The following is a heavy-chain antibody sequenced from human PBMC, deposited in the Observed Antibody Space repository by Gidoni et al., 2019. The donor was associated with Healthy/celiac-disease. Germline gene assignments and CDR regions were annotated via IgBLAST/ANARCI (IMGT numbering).Heavy chain of an antibody. V-gene: IGHV3-33*01. CDR2: IWYDGSNK. Sequence: QVQLVESGGGVVQPGRSLRLSCAASGFTFSGYGMLWVRQAPGKGLEWVAVIWYDGSNKSYADSVKGRFTISRDNSKNTLYLQMNSLRAEDTAVYYCAREWEMATPKETNPYDAFDIWGQGTMVTVSS. CDR3: AREWEMATPKETNPYDAFDI. D-gene: IGHD5-12*01. CDR1: GFTFSGYG. J-gene: IGHJ3*02.